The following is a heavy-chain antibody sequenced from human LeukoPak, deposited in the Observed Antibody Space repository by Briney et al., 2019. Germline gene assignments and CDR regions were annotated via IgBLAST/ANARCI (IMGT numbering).Heavy chain of an antibody. Sequence: ASVKVSCKASGYTFTSYGISWARQAPGQGLEWMGWISAYNGNTNYAQKLQGRVTMTTDTSTSTAYMELRSLRSDDTAVYYCARDGISSGWYYDAFDIWGQGTMVTVSS. J-gene: IGHJ3*02. CDR1: GYTFTSYG. D-gene: IGHD6-19*01. CDR3: ARDGISSGWYYDAFDI. V-gene: IGHV1-18*01. CDR2: ISAYNGNT.